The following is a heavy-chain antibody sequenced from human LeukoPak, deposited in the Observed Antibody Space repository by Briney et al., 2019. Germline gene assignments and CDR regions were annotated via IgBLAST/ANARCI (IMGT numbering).Heavy chain of an antibody. V-gene: IGHV4-38-2*02. J-gene: IGHJ4*02. CDR3: ARVGRYYYGSGSEEF. CDR2: IDGGGSS. D-gene: IGHD3-10*01. CDR1: GYSISSGYL. Sequence: SETLSLTCTVSGYSISSGYLWGWIRQPPGKGLEWIGSIDGGGSSYYNPSLKSRVIISVDTSRNQFSLKMTSVTAADTAVYYCARVGRYYYGSGSEEFWGQGTLVTVSS.